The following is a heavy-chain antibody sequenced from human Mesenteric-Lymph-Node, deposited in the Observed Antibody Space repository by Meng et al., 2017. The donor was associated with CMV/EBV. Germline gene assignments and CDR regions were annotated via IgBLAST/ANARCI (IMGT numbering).Heavy chain of an antibody. J-gene: IGHJ6*02. CDR2: IHDSGST. V-gene: IGHV4-61*08. CDR1: GASVSSGGYF. CDR3: ARGPIVVVNYYYGMDV. Sequence: SETLSLTCTVSGASVSSGGYFWSWIRQPPGKGLEWIADIHDSGSTNYNPSLKSRVSVSVDMSKNQFSLKLSSVTAADTGVYYCARGPIVVVNYYYGMDVWGQGTTVTVSS. D-gene: IGHD2-21*01.